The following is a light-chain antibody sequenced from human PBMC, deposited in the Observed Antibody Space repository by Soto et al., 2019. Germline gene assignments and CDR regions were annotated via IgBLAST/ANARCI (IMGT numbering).Light chain of an antibody. Sequence: EIVLTQSPATLSLSPGERATLSCRASQSVSSYLAWYQQKPGQAPRLLIYDASNRATGIPARFSGSGSGTDCTLTLSSLEPEDFAVYYCQQRRTFGQGTKVEIK. CDR2: DAS. J-gene: IGKJ1*01. CDR1: QSVSSY. CDR3: QQRRT. V-gene: IGKV3-11*01.